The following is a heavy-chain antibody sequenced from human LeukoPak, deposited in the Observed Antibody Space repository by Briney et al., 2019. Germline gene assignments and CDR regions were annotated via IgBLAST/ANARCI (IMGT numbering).Heavy chain of an antibody. V-gene: IGHV3-7*01. Sequence: GGSLRLSCAASGFTFSRYWMSWVRQAPGKGLEWVANINEDGSEKIYVDFVKGRFTISRDDAKNSLYLQMNSLRGEDRAVSYCARQRYMDVWGKGTTVTVSS. CDR1: GFTFSRYW. CDR2: INEDGSEK. J-gene: IGHJ6*03. CDR3: ARQRYMDV.